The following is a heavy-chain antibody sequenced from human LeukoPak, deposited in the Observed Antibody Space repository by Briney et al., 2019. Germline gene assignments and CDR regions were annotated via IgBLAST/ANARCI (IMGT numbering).Heavy chain of an antibody. CDR1: GGSISSYY. J-gene: IGHJ5*02. CDR2: IYYSGST. Sequence: SETLSLTCTVSGGSISSYYCSWIRQPPGKGLEWIGSIYYSGSTNYNPSLKSRVTISVDTSKKQFSLKLSSVTAADTAVYYCARTRTYYDFWSGYYTGTPSSWFDPWGQGTLVTVSS. D-gene: IGHD3-3*01. CDR3: ARTRTYYDFWSGYYTGTPSSWFDP. V-gene: IGHV4-59*01.